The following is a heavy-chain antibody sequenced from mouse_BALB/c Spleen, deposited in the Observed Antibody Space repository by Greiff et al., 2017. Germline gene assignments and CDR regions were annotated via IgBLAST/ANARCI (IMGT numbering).Heavy chain of an antibody. D-gene: IGHD1-1*01. CDR2: ISSGGSYT. J-gene: IGHJ1*01. CDR1: GFTFSSYG. CDR3: ARPYYYGSTWYFDV. V-gene: IGHV5-6*02. Sequence: EVKLEESGGDLVKPGGSLKLSCAASGFTFSSYGMSWVRQTPDKRLEWVATISSGGSYTYYPDSVKGRFTISRDNAKNTLYLQMSSLKSEDTAMYYCARPYYYGSTWYFDVWGAGTTVTVSS.